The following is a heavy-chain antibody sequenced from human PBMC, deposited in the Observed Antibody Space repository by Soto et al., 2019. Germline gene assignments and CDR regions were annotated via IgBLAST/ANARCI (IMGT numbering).Heavy chain of an antibody. D-gene: IGHD3-10*01. Sequence: QVHLRESGPGLVKPSETLSLTCTVSGGSVSDGNYYWSWIRQPPGKELEWIGYIYYSGRTNHNPALKRRVTISVHTPKTQVSLRLSSVTEAETAVYYSARRFGIDYWGQGNLVTVSS. J-gene: IGHJ4*02. CDR2: IYYSGRT. V-gene: IGHV4-61*01. CDR1: GGSVSDGNYY. CDR3: ARRFGIDY.